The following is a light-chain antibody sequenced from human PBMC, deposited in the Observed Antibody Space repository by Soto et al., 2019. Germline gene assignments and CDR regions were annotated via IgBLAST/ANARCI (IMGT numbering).Light chain of an antibody. J-gene: IGKJ4*01. Sequence: EIVLTQSPGTLSLSRGERAALCCRASQSVSNNYLAWYQQKPGQAPRLLIYGASNRATGIPDRFSGGGSGTDFTLTISRLEPEDFALYYCHQYDNSPLTFGGGTKVDIK. CDR1: QSVSNNY. V-gene: IGKV3-20*01. CDR2: GAS. CDR3: HQYDNSPLT.